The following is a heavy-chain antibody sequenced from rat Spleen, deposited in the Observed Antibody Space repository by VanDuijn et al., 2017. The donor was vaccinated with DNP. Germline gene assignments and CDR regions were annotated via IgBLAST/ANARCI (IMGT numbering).Heavy chain of an antibody. CDR3: SRAQFTRVLDY. D-gene: IGHD1-4*01. Sequence: EVKLVESGGGLVQPGKSLKLSCAASGFNFNGYWMAWVRQAPGKGLEWIGEINEGGITMNYAPSLKDKFTISRDNAQNTLYLQMNKLGYEDTAIYYGSRAQFTRVLDYWGQGVMVTVSS. J-gene: IGHJ2*01. V-gene: IGHV4-2*01. CDR2: INEGGITM. CDR1: GFNFNGYW.